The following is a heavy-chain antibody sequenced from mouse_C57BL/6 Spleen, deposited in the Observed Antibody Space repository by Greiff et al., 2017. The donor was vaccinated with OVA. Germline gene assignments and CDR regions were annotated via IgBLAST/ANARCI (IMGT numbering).Heavy chain of an antibody. J-gene: IGHJ4*01. CDR3: ARTELLYYAMDY. CDR1: GYAFTNYL. V-gene: IGHV1-54*01. CDR2: INPGSGGT. Sequence: QVQLQQSGAELVRPGTSVKVSCKASGYAFTNYLIEWVKQRPGQGLEWIGVINPGSGGTNYNEKFKGKATLTADKSSSTAYMQLSSLTSEDSAVYFCARTELLYYAMDYWGQGTSVTVFS.